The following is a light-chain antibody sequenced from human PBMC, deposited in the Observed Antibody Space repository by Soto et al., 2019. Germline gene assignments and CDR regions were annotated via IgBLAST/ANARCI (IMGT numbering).Light chain of an antibody. J-gene: IGLJ1*01. CDR3: SSYTRQYTPSYV. V-gene: IGLV2-14*01. Sequence: QSVLTPPASVAGSPGQSITLSCTGTSSDVGGYNYVSWYQQHPGKAPKLMIYEVSNRPSGISHRFSGSKSGNTASLTISGLRAEDEADYYCSSYTRQYTPSYVFGTGTKVTV. CDR2: EVS. CDR1: SSDVGGYNY.